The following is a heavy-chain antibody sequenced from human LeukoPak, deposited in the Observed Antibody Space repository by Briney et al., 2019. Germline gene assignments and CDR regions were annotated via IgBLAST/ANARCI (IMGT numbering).Heavy chain of an antibody. V-gene: IGHV3-30*02. CDR1: GFTFSSYG. Sequence: GGSLRLSCAASGFTFSSYGMHWVRQAPGKGLEWVAFIRYGGSDKYYADSVKGRFTISRDNSKNTLYLQTNSLRTEDTAVYYCAKDDPVRSAFDIWGQGTMVTVSS. CDR2: IRYGGSDK. CDR3: AKDDPVRSAFDI. J-gene: IGHJ3*02.